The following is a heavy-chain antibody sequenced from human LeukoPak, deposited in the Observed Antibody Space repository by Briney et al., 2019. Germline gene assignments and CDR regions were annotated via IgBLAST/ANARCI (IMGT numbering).Heavy chain of an antibody. Sequence: PGGSLRLSCAVSGFTFDDYAMNWVRQAPGRGLEWVSGISWNSGSIGYADSVKGRFTVSRDNAKNSLYLQMNSLRAEDTAFYYCARGFAGALGLTYFDYWGRGILVTVSS. CDR2: ISWNSGSI. D-gene: IGHD1-26*01. J-gene: IGHJ4*02. CDR3: ARGFAGALGLTYFDY. V-gene: IGHV3-9*01. CDR1: GFTFDDYA.